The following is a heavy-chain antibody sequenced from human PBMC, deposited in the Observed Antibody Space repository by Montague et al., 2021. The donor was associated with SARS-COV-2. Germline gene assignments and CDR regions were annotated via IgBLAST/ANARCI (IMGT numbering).Heavy chain of an antibody. CDR2: IYDSGST. Sequence: SETLSLTCTVSGGSISSSNYYWDWIRQPPGKGLEWIGSIYDSGSTYYNPSLKSRVTISVDTSKNHFSLKLSSVTAADTAVYYCARGGRKLLPVATTIGGFYIWGQGTMVTVSS. CDR1: GGSISSSNYY. J-gene: IGHJ3*02. CDR3: ARGGRKLLPVATTIGGFYI. V-gene: IGHV4-39*02. D-gene: IGHD5-12*01.